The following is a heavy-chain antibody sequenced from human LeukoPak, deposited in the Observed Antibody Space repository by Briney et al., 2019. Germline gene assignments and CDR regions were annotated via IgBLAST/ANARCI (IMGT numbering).Heavy chain of an antibody. J-gene: IGHJ5*01. D-gene: IGHD4-17*01. CDR1: GYTLTELS. CDR3: VRDRGTGLRPNWFDS. CDR2: FDPEDGET. Sequence: ASVKVSCKVSGYTLTELSMHWVRQAPGKGLEWMGGFDPEDGETIYAQQFQGRVTMTEDTSTETAYMELSSLRSEDAAVYYCVRDRGTGLRPNWFDSWGQGTLVTVSS. V-gene: IGHV1-24*01.